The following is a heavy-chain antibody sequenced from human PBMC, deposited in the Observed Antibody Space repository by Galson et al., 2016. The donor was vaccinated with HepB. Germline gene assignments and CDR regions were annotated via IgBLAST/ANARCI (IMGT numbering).Heavy chain of an antibody. J-gene: IGHJ4*02. V-gene: IGHV3-53*01. Sequence: SLRLSCAVTGFTVRSNYVGWVCHGPEKGLEWVAIVYAGGNTNYADSVKGRFTISRDESENAMSLQMSSLRREDTAVYYCVTYCTGRSCKVGHWGQGTLVTVSS. CDR2: VYAGGNT. D-gene: IGHD2-8*02. CDR1: GFTVRSNY. CDR3: VTYCTGRSCKVGH.